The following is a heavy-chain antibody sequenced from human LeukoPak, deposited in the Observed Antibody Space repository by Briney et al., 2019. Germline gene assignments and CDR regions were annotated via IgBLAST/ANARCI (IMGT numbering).Heavy chain of an antibody. CDR2: IWYDGSNK. D-gene: IGHD3-22*01. CDR3: AKSTGWDSSSWYSTD. V-gene: IGHV3-33*06. J-gene: IGHJ4*02. Sequence: GRSLRLSCAASGFTFSSYGMHWVRQAPGKGLEGVAVIWYDGSNKYYADSVKGRFTISRDNSKNTLYLQMNSLRAEDTAVYYCAKSTGWDSSSWYSTDWGQGALVTVSS. CDR1: GFTFSSYG.